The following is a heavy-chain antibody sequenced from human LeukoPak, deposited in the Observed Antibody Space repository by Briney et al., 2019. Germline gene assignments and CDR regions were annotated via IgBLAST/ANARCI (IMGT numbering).Heavy chain of an antibody. CDR2: IYYTGST. CDR1: GGSITSYY. J-gene: IGHJ4*02. D-gene: IGHD3-16*01. V-gene: IGHV4-59*01. CDR3: ARFAGFTRPFDY. Sequence: SETLSLTCTVSGGSITSYYWSWIRQPPGKGLEWIGYIYYTGSTNYNPSLKSRVTISVDTSKNQFSLKLTSVTAVDTAVYYCARFAGFTRPFDYWGQGTLVTVSS.